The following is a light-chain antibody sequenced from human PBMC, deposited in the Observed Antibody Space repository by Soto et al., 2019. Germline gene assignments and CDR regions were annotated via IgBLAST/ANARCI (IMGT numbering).Light chain of an antibody. CDR2: GAS. CDR1: QSATSSY. J-gene: IGKJ2*01. V-gene: IGKV3-20*01. CDR3: QQYGTSPPYT. Sequence: EIVLTQSPGTLSLSPGDRATLSCRASQSATSSYLAWYQQKPGQAPRLLIYGASSRATGIPDRFSGSGSGTDFTLTISRLEPEDFAVYYCQQYGTSPPYTFGQGTKLEVK.